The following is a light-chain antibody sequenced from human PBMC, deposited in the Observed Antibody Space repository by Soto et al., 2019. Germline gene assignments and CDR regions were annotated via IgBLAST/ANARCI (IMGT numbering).Light chain of an antibody. CDR2: EVS. CDR1: TSDVGRYNY. Sequence: QSVLTQPASVSGSPGQSITISCTGTTSDVGRYNYVSWYQQHPGTAPKLMIYEVSNRPSGVSNRFSGSKSGNTASLTISGLQAEDGADYYCSSYTSSSTQVFGTGTKVTVL. V-gene: IGLV2-14*01. J-gene: IGLJ1*01. CDR3: SSYTSSSTQV.